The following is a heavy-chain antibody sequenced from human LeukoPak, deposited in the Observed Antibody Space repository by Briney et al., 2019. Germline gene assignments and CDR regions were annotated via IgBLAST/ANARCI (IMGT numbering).Heavy chain of an antibody. CDR1: GFTFSSYG. CDR3: AKDNPLDY. CDR2: IRYDGNNK. Sequence: QPGGSLRLSCAASGFTFSSYGMSWVRQAPGKGLEWVAFIRYDGNNKLYADSVKGRFTISRDNSKNTVYLHINSLRTEDTALYYCAKDNPLDYWGQGTLVIVSS. J-gene: IGHJ4*02. D-gene: IGHD1-14*01. V-gene: IGHV3-30*02.